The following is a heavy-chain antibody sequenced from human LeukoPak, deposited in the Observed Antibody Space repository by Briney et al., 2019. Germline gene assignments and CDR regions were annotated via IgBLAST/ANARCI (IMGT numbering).Heavy chain of an antibody. V-gene: IGHV4-59*08. CDR1: GGSISSYC. D-gene: IGHD5-18*01. CDR2: IYHSGST. Sequence: SETLSLTCTVSGGSISSYCWSWIRQPPGKGLEWIGSIYHSGSTYYNPSLKSRVTISVDTSKNQFSLKLSSVTAADTAVYYCARVELWYFDYWGQGTLVTVSS. CDR3: ARVELWYFDY. J-gene: IGHJ4*02.